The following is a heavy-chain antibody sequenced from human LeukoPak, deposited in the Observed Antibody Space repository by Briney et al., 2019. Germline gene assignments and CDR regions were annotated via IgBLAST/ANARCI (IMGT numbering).Heavy chain of an antibody. Sequence: KPAETLSLTCTVSGGSISNYYWNWIRQPPGKGLEWIGYIYYTGNTNYNPPLKSRVTISVDTSKNQFSLKLSSVNTADKAVYYCARDRLQLHSWGQGTLVTVSS. CDR2: IYYTGNT. CDR3: ARDRLQLHS. V-gene: IGHV4-59*01. CDR1: GGSISNYY. J-gene: IGHJ4*02. D-gene: IGHD5-24*01.